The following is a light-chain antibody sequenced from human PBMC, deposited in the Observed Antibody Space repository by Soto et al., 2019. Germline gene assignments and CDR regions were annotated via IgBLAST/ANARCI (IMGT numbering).Light chain of an antibody. CDR3: QSYDSSLSVLYV. Sequence: QSALTRPPSVSGAPGQRVTISCTGSSSNIGAGYDVHWYQQLPGTAPKLLIYGNSNRPSGVPDRFSGSKSGTSASLAITGLQAEDEADYYCQSYDSSLSVLYVFGTGTKVTVL. CDR2: GNS. V-gene: IGLV1-40*01. CDR1: SSNIGAGYD. J-gene: IGLJ1*01.